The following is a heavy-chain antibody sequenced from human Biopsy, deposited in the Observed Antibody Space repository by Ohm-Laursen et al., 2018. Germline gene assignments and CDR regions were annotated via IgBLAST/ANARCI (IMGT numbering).Heavy chain of an antibody. V-gene: IGHV4-59*01. Sequence: PSETLSLTCTVSDVSISTYYWSWIRQSPGRGLEWIAYIYYSGSTDYNPSLKSRVTISLDTSKNQFSLKLSSVTAADTAIYYCAREAIGVATAFDIWGQGTMVTVSS. J-gene: IGHJ3*02. CDR1: DVSISTYY. CDR2: IYYSGST. CDR3: AREAIGVATAFDI. D-gene: IGHD5-12*01.